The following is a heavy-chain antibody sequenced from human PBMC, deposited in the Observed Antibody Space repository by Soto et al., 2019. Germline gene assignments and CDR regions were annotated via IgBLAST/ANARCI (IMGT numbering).Heavy chain of an antibody. D-gene: IGHD3-22*01. V-gene: IGHV4-39*01. CDR3: ARRITMIVDAFDI. CDR1: GGSISSSSYY. J-gene: IGHJ3*02. Sequence: QLLESGPGLVKPSETLSLTCTVSGGSISSSSYYWGWIRQPPGKGLEWIGSIYYSGSTYYNPSLKSRVTISVDTSKNQFSLKLSSVTAADTAVYYCARRITMIVDAFDIWGQGTMVTVSS. CDR2: IYYSGST.